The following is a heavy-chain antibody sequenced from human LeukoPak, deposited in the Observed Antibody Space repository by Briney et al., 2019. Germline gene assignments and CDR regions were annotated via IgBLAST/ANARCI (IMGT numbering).Heavy chain of an antibody. CDR3: ARHCSSTSCYHGPQFDY. CDR2: IYYSGST. Sequence: SEALSLTCTVSGGSISSSSYYWGWIRQPPGKGLEWIGSIYYSGSTYYNPSLKSRVTISVDTSKNQFSLKLSSVTAADTAVYYCARHCSSTSCYHGPQFDYWGQGTLVTVSS. D-gene: IGHD2-2*01. V-gene: IGHV4-39*01. J-gene: IGHJ4*02. CDR1: GGSISSSSYY.